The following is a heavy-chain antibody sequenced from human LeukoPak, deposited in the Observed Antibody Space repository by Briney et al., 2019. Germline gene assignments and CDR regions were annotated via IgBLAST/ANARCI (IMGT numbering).Heavy chain of an antibody. V-gene: IGHV1-2*02. CDR1: EYTFIGYY. CDR2: INPRSGGR. CDR3: ARDITDGWLDP. D-gene: IGHD1-14*01. Sequence: ASVKVSCKASEYTFIGYYIHWVRQAPGQGIEWMGWINPRSGGRNYAQKFQGRVSLTRDTSIKTAYMELSRLTFDDTAVYYCARDITDGWLDPWGRGTLVTVSS. J-gene: IGHJ5*02.